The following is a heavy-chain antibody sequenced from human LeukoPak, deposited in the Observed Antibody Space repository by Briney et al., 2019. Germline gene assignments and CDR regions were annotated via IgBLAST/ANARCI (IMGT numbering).Heavy chain of an antibody. D-gene: IGHD6-13*01. CDR1: GYTFTSYA. CDR2: ISAYNGRT. CDR3: ARCESGSSWPWELGNN. V-gene: IGHV1-18*01. Sequence: ASVKVSCKASGYTFTSYAITWVRQAPGQGLEWMGWISAYNGRTNYAQNLQDRVTLTIDTSTSTAYMELRSLKPDDTAVYFCARCESGSSWPWELGNNWGQGTPVTVSS. J-gene: IGHJ4*02.